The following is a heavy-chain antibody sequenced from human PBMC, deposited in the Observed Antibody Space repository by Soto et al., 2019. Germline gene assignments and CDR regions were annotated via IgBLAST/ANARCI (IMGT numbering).Heavy chain of an antibody. Sequence: QVQLVESGGGVVQPGRSLRLSCAASGFTFSSYGMHWARQAPGKGLEWVAVISYDGSNKYYADSVKGRFTISRDNSKNTLYLQMNSLRAEDTAIYYCAKIVDYWGQGTLVTVSS. D-gene: IGHD3-16*02. CDR1: GFTFSSYG. V-gene: IGHV3-30*18. CDR2: ISYDGSNK. CDR3: AKIVDY. J-gene: IGHJ4*02.